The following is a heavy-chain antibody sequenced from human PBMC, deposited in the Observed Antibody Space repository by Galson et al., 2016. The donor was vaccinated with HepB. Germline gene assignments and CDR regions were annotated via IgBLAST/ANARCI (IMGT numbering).Heavy chain of an antibody. Sequence: CAISGDSVSSNSAAWTWIRQSPLRGLEWLGRTYYRSKWYIDYAVSVKSRISIHPDTSMNQFSLQLNSVTPEDTAVYYCARVRCSTFRCQNWFDPWGQGTLVTVSS. CDR2: TYYRSKWYI. CDR1: GDSVSSNSAA. V-gene: IGHV6-1*01. CDR3: ARVRCSTFRCQNWFDP. D-gene: IGHD2/OR15-2a*01. J-gene: IGHJ5*02.